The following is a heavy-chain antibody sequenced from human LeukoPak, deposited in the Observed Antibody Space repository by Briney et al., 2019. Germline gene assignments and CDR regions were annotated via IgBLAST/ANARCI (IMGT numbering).Heavy chain of an antibody. CDR2: ILGSGGST. CDR3: AKKELRSTTPYFDY. D-gene: IGHD4-17*01. V-gene: IGHV3-23*01. J-gene: IGHJ4*02. Sequence: PGGSLRLSCAASGFTFSSYSMNWIRQAPGKGLEWVSTILGSGGSTYSADSVKGRFTISRDNSKNTLYLQMNSLRAEDTAVYYCAKKELRSTTPYFDYWGQGTLVTVSS. CDR1: GFTFSSYS.